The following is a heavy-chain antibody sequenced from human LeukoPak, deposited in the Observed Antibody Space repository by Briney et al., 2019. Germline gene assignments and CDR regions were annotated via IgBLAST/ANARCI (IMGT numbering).Heavy chain of an antibody. CDR2: ISAYNVNT. CDR1: GYTFTSYG. CDR3: ARVRDYYDSSGYSPCDY. Sequence: ASVKVSCKASGYTFTSYGISWVRQAPGQGLEWMGWISAYNVNTNYAQKLQGRVTMTTDTSTSTAYMELRSLRSDDTAVYYCARVRDYYDSSGYSPCDYWGQGTLVTVSS. D-gene: IGHD3-22*01. V-gene: IGHV1-18*01. J-gene: IGHJ4*02.